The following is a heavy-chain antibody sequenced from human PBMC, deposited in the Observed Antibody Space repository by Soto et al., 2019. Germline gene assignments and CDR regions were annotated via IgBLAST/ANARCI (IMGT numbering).Heavy chain of an antibody. D-gene: IGHD3-10*01. CDR3: ARQGFGALQGLVDV. Sequence: QVPLQESGPGLVKPSETLSLSCTVSGGSISNYYWSWFRQTPGKGLEWIGYVHDSWGSNYNPSLKSRVAISLDTSKSQFPLKLTSVTATDTAVYYCARQGFGALQGLVDVWGQGTTITVSS. CDR1: GGSISNYY. CDR2: VHDSWGS. J-gene: IGHJ6*02. V-gene: IGHV4-59*08.